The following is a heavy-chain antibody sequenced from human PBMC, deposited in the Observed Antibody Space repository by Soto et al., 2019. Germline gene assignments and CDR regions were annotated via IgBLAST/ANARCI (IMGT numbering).Heavy chain of an antibody. CDR3: ATVFEN. J-gene: IGHJ4*02. V-gene: IGHV3-74*01. CDR1: GITFSGFW. Sequence: VPLVESGGGSVQPGGSLRLSCVASGITFSGFWMHWVRQVPGKGQVWVARVKSDGSGTSYPDSVKGRFTISRDNAKNTLSLQTYSLSAEDTAVDYCATVFENWGQGIRVPVSS. CDR2: VKSDGSGT.